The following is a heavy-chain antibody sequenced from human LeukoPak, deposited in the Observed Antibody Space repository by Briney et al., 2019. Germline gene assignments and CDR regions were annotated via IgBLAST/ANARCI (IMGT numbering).Heavy chain of an antibody. CDR1: GGSISSYY. Sequence: SETLSLTCTVSGGSISSYYWSWIRQPAGKGLEWIGEINHSGSTNYNPSLKSRVTISVDTSKNQFSLKLSSVTAADTAVYDCARRRIPYYYYYMDVWGKGTTVTVSS. CDR3: ARRRIPYYYYYMDV. CDR2: INHSGST. J-gene: IGHJ6*03. V-gene: IGHV4-34*01.